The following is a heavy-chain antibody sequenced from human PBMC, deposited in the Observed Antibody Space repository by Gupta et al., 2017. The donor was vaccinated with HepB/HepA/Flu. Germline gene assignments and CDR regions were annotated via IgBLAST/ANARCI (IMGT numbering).Heavy chain of an antibody. V-gene: IGHV3-30*18. CDR1: GFPFSRYG. CDR3: AKEGVGPFGGRYFDY. D-gene: IGHD1-26*01. CDR2: ISDDGSNK. J-gene: IGHJ4*02. Sequence: QVQLVESGGGVVQPGRSLGLSCAASGFPFSRYGMHWVCSAPGKGPEWVAVISDDGSNKYYADSVKGRFTISRDNSKNTLYLQMNSLRAEDTAVYYCAKEGVGPFGGRYFDYWGQGTLVTVSS.